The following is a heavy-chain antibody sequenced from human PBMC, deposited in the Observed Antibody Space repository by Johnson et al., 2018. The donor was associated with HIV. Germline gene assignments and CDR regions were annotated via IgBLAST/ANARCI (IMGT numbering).Heavy chain of an antibody. V-gene: IGHV3-30*04. CDR1: GFTFSSYA. CDR3: AKVHSSSSNGFDI. CDR2: ISYDGSEK. J-gene: IGHJ3*02. Sequence: QMQLVESGGGLVQPGGSLRLSCAASGFTFSSYAMHWVRQAPGKGLEWVAVISYDGSEKLFADSVKGRFTISRDSSKNTLYLQMNSLRGEDTAVYYCAKVHSSSSNGFDIWGQGTMVTVSS. D-gene: IGHD6-6*01.